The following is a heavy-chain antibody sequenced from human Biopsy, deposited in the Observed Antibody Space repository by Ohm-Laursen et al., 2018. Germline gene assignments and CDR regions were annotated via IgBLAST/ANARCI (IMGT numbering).Heavy chain of an antibody. Sequence: TLSLTCTVSGGSVSSNTNYWAWIRQPPGKGLEWIGSIFYSGIFYYNPSLKSRVSISIDTSKNQFSLNLNSVTAADTAVYYCARHPTGFWFDPWGQGTLVIVSS. CDR3: ARHPTGFWFDP. CDR2: IFYSGIF. CDR1: GGSVSSNTNY. J-gene: IGHJ5*02. V-gene: IGHV4-39*01.